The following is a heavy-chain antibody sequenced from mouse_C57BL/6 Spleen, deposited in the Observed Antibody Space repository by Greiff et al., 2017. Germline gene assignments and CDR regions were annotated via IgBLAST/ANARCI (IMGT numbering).Heavy chain of an antibody. Sequence: VQLQQSGAELARPGASVKMSCKASGYTFTSYTMHWVKQRPGQGLEWIGYINPSSGYTKYNQKFKDKATLTADKSSSTAYMQLSSLTSEDSAVYYCARKAGGSYWYFDVWGTGTTVTVSS. D-gene: IGHD6-1*01. CDR3: ARKAGGSYWYFDV. CDR1: GYTFTSYT. V-gene: IGHV1-4*01. J-gene: IGHJ1*03. CDR2: INPSSGYT.